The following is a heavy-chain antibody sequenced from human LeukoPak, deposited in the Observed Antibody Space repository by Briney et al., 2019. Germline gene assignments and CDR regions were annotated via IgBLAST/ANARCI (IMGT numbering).Heavy chain of an antibody. J-gene: IGHJ3*02. CDR3: ARDGLPAARDI. CDR2: INGDGSST. CDR1: GFIFSQFW. D-gene: IGHD6-6*01. V-gene: IGHV3-74*01. Sequence: GRSLRLSCAGSGFIFSQFWMQWVRQVPGKGLVWVSRINGDGSSTNYADSVKGRFTISRDNAKNTLYRQMNSLRAEDTAVYYCARDGLPAARDIWGQGTMVTVSS.